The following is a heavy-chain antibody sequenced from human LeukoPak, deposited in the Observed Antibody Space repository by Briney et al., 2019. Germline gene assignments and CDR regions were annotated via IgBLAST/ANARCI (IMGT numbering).Heavy chain of an antibody. J-gene: IGHJ4*02. CDR3: ARDSAAAGGTYFDY. D-gene: IGHD6-13*01. V-gene: IGHV1-18*01. Sequence: ASVKVSCKASGYTFTSYGISWVRQAPGQGLEWMGWISAYNGNTNYAQKLQGRVTMTTDTSTSTAYMELRSLSSDDTAVYYCARDSAAAGGTYFDYWGQGTLVTVSS. CDR1: GYTFTSYG. CDR2: ISAYNGNT.